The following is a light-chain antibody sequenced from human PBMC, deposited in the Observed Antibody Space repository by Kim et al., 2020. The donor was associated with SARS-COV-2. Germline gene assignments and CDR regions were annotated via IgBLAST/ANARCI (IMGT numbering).Light chain of an antibody. V-gene: IGKV2-28*01. CDR1: QSLLHENGYTY. CDR3: MQALQTPYT. Sequence: EIAMTQSPLSLPVTPGETATISCRSSQSLLHENGYTYLDWYVQKPGQSPQVLIYLGSNRASGVPERFSASGSGTVFALRINRVEAEDAGIYFCMQALQTPYTFGRGTKLEI. CDR2: LGS. J-gene: IGKJ2*01.